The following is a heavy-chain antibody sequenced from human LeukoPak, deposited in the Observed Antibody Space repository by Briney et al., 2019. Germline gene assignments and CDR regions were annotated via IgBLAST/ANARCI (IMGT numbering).Heavy chain of an antibody. Sequence: SETLSLTCAVYGGSFSVSYWSWIQQPPGKGLEWIGEINHSGSTNYNPSLKSRVTISVDTSKNQFSLKLKSVTAADTAVYYCTAGDSSGYYLNWFDPWGQGTLVTVSS. CDR3: TAGDSSGYYLNWFDP. J-gene: IGHJ5*02. D-gene: IGHD3-22*01. V-gene: IGHV4-34*01. CDR1: GGSFSVSY. CDR2: INHSGST.